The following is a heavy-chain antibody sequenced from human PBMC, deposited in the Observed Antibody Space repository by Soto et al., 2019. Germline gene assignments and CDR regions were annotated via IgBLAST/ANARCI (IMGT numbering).Heavy chain of an antibody. CDR2: ISAYNGNT. CDR1: GGTFSSYA. J-gene: IGHJ3*02. CDR3: ARDRRGNYYGSSGYRDPNAFDI. V-gene: IGHV1-18*01. Sequence: ASVKVSCKASGGTFSSYAISWVRQAPGQGLEWMGWISAYNGNTNYAQKLQGRVTMTTDTSTSTAYMELRSLRSDDTAVYYCARDRRGNYYGSSGYRDPNAFDIWGQGTMVT. D-gene: IGHD3-22*01.